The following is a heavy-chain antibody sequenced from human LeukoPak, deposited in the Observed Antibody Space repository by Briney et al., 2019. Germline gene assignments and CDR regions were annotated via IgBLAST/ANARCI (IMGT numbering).Heavy chain of an antibody. J-gene: IGHJ4*02. V-gene: IGHV4-30-2*01. CDR2: IYHSGST. CDR3: ARGLVPAAAEFDY. D-gene: IGHD2-2*01. Sequence: SETLSLTCAVSGGSISSGGYSWSWVRQPPGKGLEWIGYIYHSGSTYYNPSLKSRVTISVDRSKNQFSLKLSSVTAADTAVYYCARGLVPAAAEFDYWGQGTLVTVSS. CDR1: GGSISSGGYS.